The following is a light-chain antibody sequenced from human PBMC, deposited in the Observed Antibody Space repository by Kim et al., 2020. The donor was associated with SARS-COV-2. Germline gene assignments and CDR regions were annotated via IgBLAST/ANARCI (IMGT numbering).Light chain of an antibody. J-gene: IGKJ5*01. CDR3: QQYNTWLIT. V-gene: IGKV3D-15*01. CDR2: GAS. Sequence: LSPGERAPLSCRASQSVSTNLAWYQQQPGQAPRLLIYGASTRATGIPARFSGSGSGTEFTLTISSLQSEDFAVYYCQQYNTWLITFGQGTRLEIK. CDR1: QSVSTN.